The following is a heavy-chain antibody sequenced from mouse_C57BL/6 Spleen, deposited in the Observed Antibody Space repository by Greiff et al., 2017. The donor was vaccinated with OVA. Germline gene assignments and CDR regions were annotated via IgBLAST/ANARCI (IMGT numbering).Heavy chain of an antibody. V-gene: IGHV1-55*01. D-gene: IGHD4-1*01. CDR1: GYTFTSYW. J-gene: IGHJ4*01. CDR3: ARPGTGFDAMDY. Sequence: QVQLKQPGAELVKPGASVKMSCKASGYTFTSYWITWVKQRPGQGLEWIGDIYPGSGSTNYNEKFKSKATLTVDTSSSTAYMQLSSLTSEDSAVYYCARPGTGFDAMDYWGQGTSVTVSS. CDR2: IYPGSGST.